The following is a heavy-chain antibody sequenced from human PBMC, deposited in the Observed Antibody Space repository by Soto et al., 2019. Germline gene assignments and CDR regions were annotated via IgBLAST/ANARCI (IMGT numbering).Heavy chain of an antibody. D-gene: IGHD3-3*01. Sequence: GGSLRLSCAASGFTFSSYAMHWVRQAPGKGLEWVAVISYDGSNKYYADSVKGRFTISRDNSKNTLYLQMNSLRAEDTAVYYCARGDWLLGGPLTPYLLFDIWGQGTMVTVSS. CDR3: ARGDWLLGGPLTPYLLFDI. V-gene: IGHV3-30-3*01. CDR2: ISYDGSNK. CDR1: GFTFSSYA. J-gene: IGHJ3*02.